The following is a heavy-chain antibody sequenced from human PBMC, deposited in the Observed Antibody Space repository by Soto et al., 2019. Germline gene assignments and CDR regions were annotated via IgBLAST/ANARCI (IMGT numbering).Heavy chain of an antibody. J-gene: IGHJ3*02. D-gene: IGHD4-17*01. Sequence: DSVPTLVNPTQTLTLTCTFSGFSLSTSGMCVSWIRQPPGKALEWLALIDWDDDKYYSTSLKTRLTISKDTSKNQVVLTMTNMEPMGTAKYFGARRLYDYGDYFYLVALDIWGRGTMVTLS. CDR2: IDWDDDK. CDR1: GFSLSTSGMC. V-gene: IGHV2-70*01. CDR3: ARRLYDYGDYFYLVALDI.